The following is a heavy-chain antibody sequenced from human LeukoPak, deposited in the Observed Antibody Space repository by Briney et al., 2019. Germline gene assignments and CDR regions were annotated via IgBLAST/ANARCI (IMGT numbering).Heavy chain of an antibody. CDR3: ARDTGGGYSCYDC. Sequence: GGSLRLSCAASGFTFSSYWMTWIRQAPGKGLEWVANIKQDGSEKYYVDSVKGRFTISRDNAKNSLYLQMNSLRAEDTAVYYCARDTGGGYSCYDCWGQGTLVTVPS. D-gene: IGHD5-18*01. V-gene: IGHV3-7*01. CDR2: IKQDGSEK. CDR1: GFTFSSYW. J-gene: IGHJ4*02.